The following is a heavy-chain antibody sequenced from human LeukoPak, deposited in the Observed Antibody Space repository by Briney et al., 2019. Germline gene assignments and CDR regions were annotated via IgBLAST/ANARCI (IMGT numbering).Heavy chain of an antibody. Sequence: GGSLRLSCAASGFTFSSYWMHWVRQAPGKGLVWVSRINSDGSSTSYADSVKGRFTISRDNAKNTLYLQMNSLRAEDTAVYYCARVGAPTYYYDSSGYYPRPFDYWGQGTLVTVSS. CDR1: GFTFSSYW. D-gene: IGHD3-22*01. V-gene: IGHV3-74*01. CDR2: INSDGSST. J-gene: IGHJ4*02. CDR3: ARVGAPTYYYDSSGYYPRPFDY.